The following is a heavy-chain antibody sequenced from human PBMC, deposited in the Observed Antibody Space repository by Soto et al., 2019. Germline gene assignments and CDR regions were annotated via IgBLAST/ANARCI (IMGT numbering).Heavy chain of an antibody. D-gene: IGHD1-1*01. CDR2: TVNHGGRK. CDR3: ARDDEYDDNGLDY. CDR1: GFLFSRFG. V-gene: IGHV3-33*01. J-gene: IGHJ4*02. Sequence: QVQLVESGGGVVQPGTSLRLSCAASGFLFSRFGMHWVRQAPGKGLEWVAVTVNHGGRKDYADSVRGRFTISRNNSRNTLFLEMSSLRVEYPAIYYCARDDEYDDNGLDYWGQGTLVTVSS.